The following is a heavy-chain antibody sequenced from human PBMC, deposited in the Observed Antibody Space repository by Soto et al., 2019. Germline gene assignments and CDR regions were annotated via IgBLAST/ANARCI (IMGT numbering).Heavy chain of an antibody. CDR2: IFFSGNT. Sequence: QVQLQESGPGLLKPSQTLSLTCTVSGGSILNGGHYWTWIRQHPGKGLEWIGRIFFSGNTHYNPGLKSRLTFSLDTAKNQFSLNLTSVTAADTAIYYCARDNCGGKINFWGPGTLVTVSS. D-gene: IGHD4-17*01. J-gene: IGHJ4*02. V-gene: IGHV4-31*03. CDR1: GGSILNGGHY. CDR3: ARDNCGGKINF.